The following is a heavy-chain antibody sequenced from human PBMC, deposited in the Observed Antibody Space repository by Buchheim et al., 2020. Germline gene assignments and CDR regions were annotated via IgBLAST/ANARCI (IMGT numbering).Heavy chain of an antibody. Sequence: EVQLVESGGGLVQPGGSLRLSCAASGFTFNSYDMNWVRQAPGKGLEWVSYISSSASTTYYADSVKGRVTISRDNAKNSLYLPMNSLRCEDTAVDYWASDPYRADFWSGYNYHSYDYWGKGTL. D-gene: IGHD3-3*01. CDR2: ISSSASTT. J-gene: IGHJ4*02. CDR3: ASDPYRADFWSGYNYHSYDY. V-gene: IGHV3-48*03. CDR1: GFTFNSYD.